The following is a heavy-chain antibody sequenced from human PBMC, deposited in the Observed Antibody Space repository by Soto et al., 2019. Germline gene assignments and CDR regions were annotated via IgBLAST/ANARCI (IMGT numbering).Heavy chain of an antibody. Sequence: SETLSLTCTVSGGSISSYYWSWIRQPPGKGLEWIGYIYYSGSTNYNPSLKSRVTISVDTSKNQFSLKLSSVTAADTAVYYGARAVEMATILDYWGQGTLVTVSS. V-gene: IGHV4-59*01. CDR2: IYYSGST. CDR1: GGSISSYY. CDR3: ARAVEMATILDY. J-gene: IGHJ4*02. D-gene: IGHD5-12*01.